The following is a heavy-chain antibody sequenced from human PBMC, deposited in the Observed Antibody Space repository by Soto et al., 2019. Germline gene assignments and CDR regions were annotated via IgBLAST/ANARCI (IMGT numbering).Heavy chain of an antibody. CDR1: GFTFSSYG. Sequence: GGSLRLSCAASGFTFSSYGMHWVRQAPGKGLEWVAVIWYDGSNKYYADSVKGRFTISRDNSKNTLYLQMNSLRAEDTAVYYCARDRAITIVRGVIIEFRSWFDPWGQGTLVTVSS. CDR3: ARDRAITIVRGVIIEFRSWFDP. V-gene: IGHV3-33*01. J-gene: IGHJ5*02. D-gene: IGHD3-10*01. CDR2: IWYDGSNK.